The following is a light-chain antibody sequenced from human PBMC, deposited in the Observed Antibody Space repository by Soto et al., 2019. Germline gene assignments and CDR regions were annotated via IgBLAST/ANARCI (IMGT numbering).Light chain of an antibody. CDR2: GAS. J-gene: IGKJ1*01. CDR1: QSISTN. Sequence: EIMMTQSPATLSVSPGERATLSRRASQSISTNLAWYQQRPGQAPRLLIYGASTRATGISVRFSGSGSGTEFTLTISSLQSEDFAVYYCQHYDNWPPRTFGQGTKVDNK. V-gene: IGKV3-15*01. CDR3: QHYDNWPPRT.